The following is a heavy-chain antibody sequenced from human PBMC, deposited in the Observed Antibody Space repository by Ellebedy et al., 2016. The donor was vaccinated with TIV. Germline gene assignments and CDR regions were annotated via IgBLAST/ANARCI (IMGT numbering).Heavy chain of an antibody. CDR3: ARWDYYDSSAPLGDY. J-gene: IGHJ4*02. CDR2: ISAYNGNT. D-gene: IGHD3-22*01. V-gene: IGHV1-18*01. CDR1: GYTFTSYG. Sequence: ASVKVSCXASGYTFTSYGISWVRQAPGQGLEWMGWISAYNGNTNYAQKLQGRVTMTTDTSTSTAYMELRSLRSDDTAVYYCARWDYYDSSAPLGDYWGQGTLVTVSS.